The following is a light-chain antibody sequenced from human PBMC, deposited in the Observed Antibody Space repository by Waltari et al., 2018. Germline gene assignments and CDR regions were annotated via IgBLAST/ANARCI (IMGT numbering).Light chain of an antibody. CDR1: SLRSYY. CDR3: NSRDSSGSHVV. Sequence: SSELTQDPSVSVALGQTVRITCQGDSLRSYYASWYQQKPGQAPVLVIYHKNNRPSGIPDRYSGSTSGNTASLTITGSQAEDEADYYCNSRDSSGSHVVFGGGTKL. CDR2: HKN. V-gene: IGLV3-19*01. J-gene: IGLJ2*01.